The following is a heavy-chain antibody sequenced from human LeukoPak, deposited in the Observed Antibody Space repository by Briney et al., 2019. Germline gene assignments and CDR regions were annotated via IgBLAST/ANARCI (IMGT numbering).Heavy chain of an antibody. D-gene: IGHD3-10*01. CDR3: ATTLGTMVRGVIKDY. J-gene: IGHJ4*02. V-gene: IGHV4-34*01. CDR2: INHSGST. CDR1: GGSFSGYY. Sequence: SETLSLTCAVYGGSFSGYYWSWIRQPPGRGREWIGEINHSGSTNYNPSLKSRVTISVDTSKNQFSLKLSSVAAADAAVYYCATTLGTMVRGVIKDYWGQGTLVTVSS.